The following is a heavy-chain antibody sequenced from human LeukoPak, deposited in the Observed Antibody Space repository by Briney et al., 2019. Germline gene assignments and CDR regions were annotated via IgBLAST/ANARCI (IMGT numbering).Heavy chain of an antibody. D-gene: IGHD3-22*01. CDR1: GYTFTSYG. CDR3: ARDGRSDYYDSSGYYYGGGFDY. CDR2: XXXYNGNT. V-gene: IGHV1-18*01. Sequence: GASVKVSCKASGYTFTSYGISWVRQAPGQGLEXXXXXXXYNGNTNYAQKLQGRVTMTTDTSTSTAYMELRSLRSDDTAVYYCARDGRSDYYDSSGYYYGGGFDYWGQGTLVTVSS. J-gene: IGHJ4*02.